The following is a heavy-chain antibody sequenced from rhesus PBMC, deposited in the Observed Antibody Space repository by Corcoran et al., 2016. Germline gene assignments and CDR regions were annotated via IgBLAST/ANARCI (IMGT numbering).Heavy chain of an antibody. CDR1: GGSISSSY. CDR3: ARAGAVIYGLDS. V-gene: IGHV4-169*01. CDR2: IYGSSGST. Sequence: QLQLQESGPGLVKPSETLSVTCAVSGGSISSSYWSWIRQAPGKGLEWIGYIYGSSGSTNYNPSRKNRVTISKDTSKNQCSLKLSSVTAADTAVYYCARAGAVIYGLDSWGQGVVVTVSS. J-gene: IGHJ6*01. D-gene: IGHD1-44*02.